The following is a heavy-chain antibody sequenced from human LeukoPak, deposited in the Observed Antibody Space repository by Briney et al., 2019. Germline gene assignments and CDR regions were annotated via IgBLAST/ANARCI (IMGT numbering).Heavy chain of an antibody. CDR3: ARAERDGYSLYYFDY. CDR1: GGSISSYY. Sequence: PSETLSLTCPVSGGSISSYYWSWIRQPAGKGLEWIGRIYTSGSTNYNPSLKSRVTMSVDTSKNQFSLKLSSVTAADTAVYYCARAERDGYSLYYFDYWGQGTLVTVSS. V-gene: IGHV4-4*07. CDR2: IYTSGST. J-gene: IGHJ4*02. D-gene: IGHD5-24*01.